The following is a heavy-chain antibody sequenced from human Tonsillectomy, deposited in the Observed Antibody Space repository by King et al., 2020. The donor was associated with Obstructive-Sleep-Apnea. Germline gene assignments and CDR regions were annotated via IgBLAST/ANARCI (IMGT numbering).Heavy chain of an antibody. V-gene: IGHV3-7*03. CDR1: GFTFSSYW. J-gene: IGHJ4*02. D-gene: IGHD1-26*01. CDR3: AREGSGSYSDY. CDR2: IKQDGSEK. Sequence: VQLVESGGGLVQPGGSPRLSCAASGFTFSSYWMSWVRQAPGKGLEWVANIKQDGSEKYYVDSVKGRFTISRDNAKNSLYLQMNSLRVEDTAVYYCAREGSGSYSDYWGQGTLATVSS.